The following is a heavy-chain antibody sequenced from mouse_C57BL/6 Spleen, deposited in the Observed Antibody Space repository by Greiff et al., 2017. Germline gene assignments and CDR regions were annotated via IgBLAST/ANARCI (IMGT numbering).Heavy chain of an antibody. D-gene: IGHD2-10*02. CDR2: ISDGGSYT. Sequence: EVQLVESGGGLVKPGGSLKLSCAASGFTFSSYAMSWVRQTPEKRLEWVATISDGGSYTYYPDNVKGRFTISRDNAKNNLYLQMSHLKSEDTAMYYCARDGVWDYYAMDYWGQGTSVTVSS. CDR3: ARDGVWDYYAMDY. V-gene: IGHV5-4*01. J-gene: IGHJ4*01. CDR1: GFTFSSYA.